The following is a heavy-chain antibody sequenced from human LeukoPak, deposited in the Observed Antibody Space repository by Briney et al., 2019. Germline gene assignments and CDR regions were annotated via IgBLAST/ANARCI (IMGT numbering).Heavy chain of an antibody. D-gene: IGHD6-13*01. V-gene: IGHV3-7*01. CDR3: ARARGSSWSGYYFDY. CDR1: GFTFSSYW. Sequence: GGSLRLSCAASGFTFSSYWMSWVRQAPGKGLEWVANIKQDGSEKYYVDSVKGRFTISRDNAKNSLYLQMNSLRAEDTAAYYCARARGSSWSGYYFDYWGQGTLVTVSS. CDR2: IKQDGSEK. J-gene: IGHJ4*02.